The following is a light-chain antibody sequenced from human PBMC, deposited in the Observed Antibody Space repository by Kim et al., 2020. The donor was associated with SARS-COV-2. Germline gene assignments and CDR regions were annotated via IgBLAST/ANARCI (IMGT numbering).Light chain of an antibody. V-gene: IGKV1-33*01. Sequence: DIQMTQSPSSLSASVGDRVTITCQASQDISNCLKWYQQKPGKAPNLLIYDAYNLRTGVPSRFSGSRSGTDFTFTIGSQQPGDFATYYCQQYDALPSTFTFGPGTKVDIK. J-gene: IGKJ3*01. CDR3: QQYDALPSTFT. CDR1: QDISNC. CDR2: DAY.